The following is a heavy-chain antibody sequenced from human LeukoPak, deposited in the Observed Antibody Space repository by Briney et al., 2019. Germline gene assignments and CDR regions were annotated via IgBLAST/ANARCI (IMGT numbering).Heavy chain of an antibody. J-gene: IGHJ4*02. CDR1: GGSISSYY. Sequence: SETLSLTCTVSGGSISSYYWSCIRQPPGKGLEWIGYIYYSGSTNYNPSLKSRVTISVDTSKNQFSLKLSSVTAADTAVYYCARGRRTGTTDYWGQGTLLTVSS. CDR3: ARGRRTGTTDY. D-gene: IGHD1-7*01. V-gene: IGHV4-59*01. CDR2: IYYSGST.